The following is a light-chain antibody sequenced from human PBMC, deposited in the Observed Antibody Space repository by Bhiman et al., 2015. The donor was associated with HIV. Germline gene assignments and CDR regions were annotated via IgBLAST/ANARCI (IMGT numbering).Light chain of an antibody. CDR1: TSNVGSHP. V-gene: IGLV1-44*01. CDR2: RTY. Sequence: QSVVTQPPSASGTPGQTVTISCSGTTSNVGSHPVNWYRQFPGTAPKFLIFRTYQRPSGVPDRFSGSKSDTSASLAISGLLPEDEAVYCAAWDDSLNAWIFGGGTKLTVL. CDR3: AAWDDSLNAWI. J-gene: IGLJ2*01.